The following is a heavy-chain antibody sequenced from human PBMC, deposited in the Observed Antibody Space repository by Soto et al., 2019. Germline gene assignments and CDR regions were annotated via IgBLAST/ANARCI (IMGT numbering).Heavy chain of an antibody. J-gene: IGHJ4*02. V-gene: IGHV3-48*04. Sequence: GGSLRLSCAASGFTFSSYSMNWVRQAPGKGLEWVSYISSSSSTTYYADSVKGRFTISRDNAKNSLYLQMNGLRAEDTAVYYCARDRGNSGYGHRSDYWGQGTLVTVSS. CDR2: ISSSSSTT. D-gene: IGHD5-12*01. CDR1: GFTFSSYS. CDR3: ARDRGNSGYGHRSDY.